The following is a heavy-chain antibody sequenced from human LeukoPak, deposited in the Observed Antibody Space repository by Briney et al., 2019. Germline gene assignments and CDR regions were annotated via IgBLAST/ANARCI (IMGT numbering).Heavy chain of an antibody. V-gene: IGHV3-30-3*01. Sequence: GRSLRLSCAASGFTFSSYAMHWVRQAPGKGLEWVAVISYDGSNKYYADSVKGRFTISRDNSKNTLYLQMNSLRAEDTAVYYCARSDFSGASGSYGYWGQGTLVTVSS. J-gene: IGHJ4*02. CDR2: ISYDGSNK. D-gene: IGHD1-26*01. CDR3: ARSDFSGASGSYGY. CDR1: GFTFSSYA.